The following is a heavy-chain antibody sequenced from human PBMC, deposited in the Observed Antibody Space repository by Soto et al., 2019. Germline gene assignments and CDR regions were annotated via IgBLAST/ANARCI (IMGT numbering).Heavy chain of an antibody. CDR3: ARRWPDYYGSGSYGAFDI. CDR1: GYSFTSYW. CDR2: IYPGDSDT. Sequence: GESLKISCKGSGYSFTSYWIGWVRQMPVKGLEWMGIIYPGDSDTRYSPSFQGQVTISADKSISTACLQWSSLKASDTAMYYCARRWPDYYGSGSYGAFDIWGQGTMVTVSS. V-gene: IGHV5-51*01. D-gene: IGHD3-10*01. J-gene: IGHJ3*02.